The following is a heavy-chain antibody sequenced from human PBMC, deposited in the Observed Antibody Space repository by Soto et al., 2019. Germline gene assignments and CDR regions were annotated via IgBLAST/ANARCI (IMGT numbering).Heavy chain of an antibody. CDR2: IKHDAGET. D-gene: IGHD3-3*01. Sequence: PGGSLRLSCAASGFTFSSYWMSWVRQAPGKGLEWVVSIKHDAGETYYLDSVKGRFTVSRDNAKNSLYLQMDSLRVEDTAMYYCARDVVQRSYYDFWSGSLFWGQGSLVTVSS. CDR3: ARDVVQRSYYDFWSGSLF. J-gene: IGHJ4*02. CDR1: GFTFSSYW. V-gene: IGHV3-7*01.